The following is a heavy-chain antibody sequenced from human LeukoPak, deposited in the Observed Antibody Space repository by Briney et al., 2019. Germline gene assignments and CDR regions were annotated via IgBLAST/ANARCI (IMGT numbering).Heavy chain of an antibody. Sequence: GGSLRLSCAASGFTFDDYGMSWVRQAPGKGLEWVSGINWNGGSTGYADSVKGRFTISRDNAKNSLYLQMNSLRAEDTALYYCAGCGERYYYYYMDGWGKGSTVTVSS. J-gene: IGHJ6*03. CDR2: INWNGGST. D-gene: IGHD1-1*01. CDR3: AGCGERYYYYYMDG. V-gene: IGHV3-20*04. CDR1: GFTFDDYG.